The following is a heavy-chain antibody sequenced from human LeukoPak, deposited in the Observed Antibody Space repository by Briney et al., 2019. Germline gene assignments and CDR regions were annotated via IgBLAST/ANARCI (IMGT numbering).Heavy chain of an antibody. CDR2: IYYSGST. D-gene: IGHD1-26*01. CDR1: GGSISSSSYY. V-gene: IGHV4-39*07. CDR3: ARGERVGATIDY. J-gene: IGHJ4*02. Sequence: SSETLSLTCTASGGSISSSSYYWGWIRQPPGKGLEWIGNIYYSGSTYYNPSLKSRVTISLDTSKNQFSLKLSSVTAADTAVYYCARGERVGATIDYWGQGTLVTVSS.